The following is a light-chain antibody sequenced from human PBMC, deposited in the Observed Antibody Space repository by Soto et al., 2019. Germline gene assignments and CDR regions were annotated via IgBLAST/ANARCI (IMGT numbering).Light chain of an antibody. J-gene: IGKJ1*01. CDR2: AAS. CDR1: QSFNSNY. V-gene: IGKV3-20*01. Sequence: ETVLTQSPGTLSLSPGERATLSCRFSQSFNSNYLAWYQQKPGPAPRLLIYAASSRAAGFPDRFSGSGSETDFTLTISRLEPEDFAVYYCQQYGGSPWTFGQGTKVDIK. CDR3: QQYGGSPWT.